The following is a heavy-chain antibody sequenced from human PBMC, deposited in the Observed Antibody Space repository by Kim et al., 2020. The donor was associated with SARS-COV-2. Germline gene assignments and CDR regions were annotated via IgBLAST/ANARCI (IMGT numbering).Heavy chain of an antibody. CDR2: ISGSGGST. CDR1: GFTFSSYA. V-gene: IGHV3-23*01. CDR3: AKDPSSIYGSRSYYNVYVDY. J-gene: IGHJ4*02. Sequence: GGSLRLSCAASGFTFSSYAMSWVRQAPGKGLEWVSAISGSGGSTYYADSVKGRFTISRDNSKNTLYLQMNSLRAEDTAVYYCAKDPSSIYGSRSYYNVYVDYWGQGTLVTVSS. D-gene: IGHD3-10*01.